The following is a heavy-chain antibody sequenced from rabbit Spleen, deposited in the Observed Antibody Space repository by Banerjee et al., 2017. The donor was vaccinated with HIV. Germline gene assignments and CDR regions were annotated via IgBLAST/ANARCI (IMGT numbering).Heavy chain of an antibody. Sequence: QSLEESGGDLVKPGASLTLICTASGFALGGYYMCWVRQAPGKGLEWIACIVNGDGSTYYASWAKGRFTISKTSSTTVTLQMTSLTVADTATYFCARGAWSTDCMNLWGPGTLVTVS. D-gene: IGHD7-1*01. V-gene: IGHV1S40*01. CDR1: GFALGGYY. CDR2: IVNGDGST. CDR3: ARGAWSTDCMNL. J-gene: IGHJ4*01.